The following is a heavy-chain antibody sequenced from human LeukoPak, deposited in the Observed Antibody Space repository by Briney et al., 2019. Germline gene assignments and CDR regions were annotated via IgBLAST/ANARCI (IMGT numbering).Heavy chain of an antibody. V-gene: IGHV3-9*01. CDR1: GFTFDDYA. D-gene: IGHD3-22*01. CDR2: ISWNSGSI. J-gene: IGHJ6*02. Sequence: GRSLRLSCAASGFTFDDYAMHWVRQAPGKGLEWVSGISWNSGSIGYAESVKGRFTISRDNAKNSLYLQMNSLRAEDTALYYCAKDMAPYYYDSSGYGSSYYGMDVWGQGTTVTVSS. CDR3: AKDMAPYYYDSSGYGSSYYGMDV.